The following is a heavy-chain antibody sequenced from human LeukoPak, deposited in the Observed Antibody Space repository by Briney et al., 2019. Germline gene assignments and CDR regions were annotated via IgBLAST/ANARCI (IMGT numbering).Heavy chain of an antibody. CDR2: ICSSSSYI. V-gene: IGHV3-21*01. Sequence: GGSLRLSCAASGFTFSSYSMNWVRQAPGKGLEWVSSICSSSSYIYYADSVKGRFTISRDNAKNSLYLQMNSLRAEDTAVYYCARVVIVVVVVGYMDVWGKGTTVTVSS. CDR3: ARVVIVVVVVGYMDV. J-gene: IGHJ6*03. CDR1: GFTFSSYS. D-gene: IGHD2-15*01.